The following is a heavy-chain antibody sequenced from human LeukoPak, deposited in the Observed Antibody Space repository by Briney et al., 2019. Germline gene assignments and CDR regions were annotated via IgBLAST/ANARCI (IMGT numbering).Heavy chain of an antibody. D-gene: IGHD2-21*02. J-gene: IGHJ4*02. CDR3: ARVGLYCGGDCYYIDY. Sequence: PSETLSLTCTVSGGSISSGGYYWSWICQHPGKGLEWIGYIYYSGSTCYNPSLKSRVTISVDTSKNQFSLKLSSVTAADTAVYYCARVGLYCGGDCYYIDYWGQGTLVTVSS. CDR1: GGSISSGGYY. V-gene: IGHV4-31*03. CDR2: IYYSGST.